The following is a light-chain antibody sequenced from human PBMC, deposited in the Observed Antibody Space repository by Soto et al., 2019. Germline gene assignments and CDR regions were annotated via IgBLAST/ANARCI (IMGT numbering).Light chain of an antibody. Sequence: QSVLIQPASVSGSPGQSITISCTGTTSDIGGYKYVSWYQQFPGKAPTLMMYEVSNRPSGISNRFSGSKSGNTASLTVSGLQAEDEADYYCSSYAGSNNWVFGGGTKLTVL. CDR3: SSYAGSNNWV. V-gene: IGLV2-14*01. CDR1: TSDIGGYKY. CDR2: EVS. J-gene: IGLJ3*02.